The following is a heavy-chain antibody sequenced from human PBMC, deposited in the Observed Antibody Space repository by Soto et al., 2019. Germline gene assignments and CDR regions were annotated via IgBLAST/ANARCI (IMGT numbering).Heavy chain of an antibody. CDR2: ISYEGSEK. CDR3: VKDKGAAAGFDY. D-gene: IGHD6-13*01. Sequence: QVHLVESGGGVVQPGRSLRLSCAASGFTFSNNGMHWVRQAPGKGLEWMGVISYEGSEKYYAGSVKDRFTISRDNSKNTLYLQMDTLRAEDTAIYYCVKDKGAAAGFDYWGQGILVTVSS. V-gene: IGHV3-30*18. J-gene: IGHJ4*02. CDR1: GFTFSNNG.